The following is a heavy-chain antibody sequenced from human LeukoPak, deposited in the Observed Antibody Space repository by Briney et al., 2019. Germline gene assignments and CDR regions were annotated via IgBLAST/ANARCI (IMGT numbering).Heavy chain of an antibody. V-gene: IGHV1-46*01. J-gene: IGHJ4*02. CDR1: GYTFTSYF. D-gene: IGHD2-2*01. CDR2: INPSGGAT. Sequence: ASVKVSCKASGYTFTSYFMHWVRQAPGQGLEWMGIINPSGGATSYAQKFQGRVTMTRDTSTSTVYMELSSLRSEDTAVYYCVRDPYCSTITCPAYFDYWGQGTLVTVSS. CDR3: VRDPYCSTITCPAYFDY.